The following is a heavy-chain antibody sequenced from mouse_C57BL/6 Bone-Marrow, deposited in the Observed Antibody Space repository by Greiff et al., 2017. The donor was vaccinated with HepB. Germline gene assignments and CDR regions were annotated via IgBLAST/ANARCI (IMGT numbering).Heavy chain of an antibody. CDR3: ARHEEGTTVVTHYYAMDY. Sequence: VKLQESGAELVKPGASVKLSCKASGYTFTEYTIHWVKQRSGQGLEWIGWFYPGSGSIKYNEKFKDKATLTADKSSSTVYMELSRLTSEDSAVYFCARHEEGTTVVTHYYAMDYWGQGTSVTVSS. J-gene: IGHJ4*01. D-gene: IGHD1-1*01. V-gene: IGHV1-62-2*01. CDR2: FYPGSGSI. CDR1: GYTFTEYT.